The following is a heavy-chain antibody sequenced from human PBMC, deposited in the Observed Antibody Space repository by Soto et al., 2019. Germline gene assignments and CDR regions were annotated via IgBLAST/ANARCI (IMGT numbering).Heavy chain of an antibody. CDR1: GDSITSGDHS. Sequence: QVQLQESGPGLVKPSQTLSLTCTVSGDSITSGDHSWSWVRPAPGKGLEWIWYIFYTGSTYSSPSLKIRGSISVDTSNNRFSLNLNSVTAADTAGYFCARGLGSLVRGIREPWGQGTLVTVSS. CDR2: IFYTGST. J-gene: IGHJ5*02. D-gene: IGHD3-10*01. CDR3: ARGLGSLVRGIREP. V-gene: IGHV4-30-4*01.